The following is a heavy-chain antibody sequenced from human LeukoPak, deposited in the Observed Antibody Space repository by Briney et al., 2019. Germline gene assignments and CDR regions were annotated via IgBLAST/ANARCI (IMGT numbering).Heavy chain of an antibody. D-gene: IGHD2-2*01. J-gene: IGHJ5*02. CDR2: ISYDGSNK. V-gene: IGHV3-30-3*01. Sequence: PGRSLRLSCAASGFTFSSYAMHWVRQAPGKGLEWVAVISYDGSNKYYADSVKGRFTISRDNSKNTLYLQMNSLRAEDTAVYYCARDEKMEYPDPWGRGTLVTVSS. CDR3: ARDEKMEYPDP. CDR1: GFTFSSYA.